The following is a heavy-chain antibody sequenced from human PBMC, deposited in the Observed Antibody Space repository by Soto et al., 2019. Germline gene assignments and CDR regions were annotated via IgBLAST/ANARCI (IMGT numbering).Heavy chain of an antibody. CDR2: ISYDGSNK. CDR3: AKDRGEMATNVAYYFDY. V-gene: IGHV3-30*18. D-gene: IGHD3-16*01. CDR1: GFTFSSYG. J-gene: IGHJ4*02. Sequence: VQLVESGGGVVQPGRSLRLSCAASGFTFSSYGMHWVRQAPGKGLEWVAVISYDGSNKYYADSVNGRFTISRDNSKNTLYLQMNSLRAEDTAVYYCAKDRGEMATNVAYYFDYWGQGTLVTVSS.